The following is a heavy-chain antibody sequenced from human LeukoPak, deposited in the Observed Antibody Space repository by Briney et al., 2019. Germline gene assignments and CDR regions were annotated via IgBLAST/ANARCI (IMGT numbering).Heavy chain of an antibody. CDR2: INAGNGNT. D-gene: IGHD2-2*01. CDR3: ARGQGYCSSTSCPLDY. J-gene: IGHJ4*02. V-gene: IGHV1-3*01. Sequence: ASVKVSCKASGYTFTSYAMHWVRQAPGQRLEWMGWINAGNGNTKYSQKFQGRVTITRDTSASTAYMELSSLRSEDTAVYYCARGQGYCSSTSCPLDYWGQGTLVTVSS. CDR1: GYTFTSYA.